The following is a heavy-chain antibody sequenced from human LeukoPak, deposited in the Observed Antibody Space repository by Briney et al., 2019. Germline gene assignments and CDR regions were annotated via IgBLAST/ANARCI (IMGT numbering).Heavy chain of an antibody. CDR1: GYTFTTYG. J-gene: IGHJ4*02. CDR3: AIVDIMDYGDTGYFDY. CDR2: IRAHNGNT. Sequence: APVKVSCKASGYTFTTYGISWVRQAPGQGLEWMGWIRAHNGNTNYAQMLQGRVTMTTDTSTSTAYMELRSLRPDGQAVYYCAIVDIMDYGDTGYFDYWGQGTLVTVSS. D-gene: IGHD4-17*01. V-gene: IGHV1-18*01.